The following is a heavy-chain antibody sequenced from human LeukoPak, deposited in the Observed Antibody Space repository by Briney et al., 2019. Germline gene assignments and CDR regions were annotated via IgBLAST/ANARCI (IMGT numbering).Heavy chain of an antibody. V-gene: IGHV4-61*02. CDR2: IYTSGST. Sequence: PSQTLFLTCTVSGGSISSGSYYWSWIRQPAGKGLEWIGRIYTSGSTNYNPSLKSRVTISVDTSKNQFSLKLSSVTAADTAVYYCARAYPYYYDSSGYLGWFDPWGQGTPVTVSS. CDR1: GGSISSGSYY. D-gene: IGHD3-22*01. J-gene: IGHJ5*02. CDR3: ARAYPYYYDSSGYLGWFDP.